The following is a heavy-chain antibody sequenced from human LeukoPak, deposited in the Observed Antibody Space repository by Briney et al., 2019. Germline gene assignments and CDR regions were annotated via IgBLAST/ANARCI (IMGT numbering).Heavy chain of an antibody. CDR3: ARHEAWFDP. CDR1: GTPITSYH. Sequence: ASETLSLTCTVSGTPITSYHWSWIRQPPGKGLEWIGSYSGSTNYNPSLKSRVTISVDTSKNQFSLKLSSVTAADTAVYYCARHEAWFDPWGQGTLVTVSS. J-gene: IGHJ5*02. V-gene: IGHV4-59*08. CDR2: YSGST.